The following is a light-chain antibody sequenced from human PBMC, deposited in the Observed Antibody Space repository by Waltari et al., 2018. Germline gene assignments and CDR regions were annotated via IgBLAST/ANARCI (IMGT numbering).Light chain of an antibody. CDR1: SSDVGGYNY. Sequence: QSALTQPASVSGSPGQSITISCTGTSSDVGGYNYVPWYQQPPGKAPKLMIYDISNRPSGVSNRFSGSKSGNTASLTISGLQPEDEADYYCSSYTSSTIYVFGTGTKVTVL. J-gene: IGLJ1*01. CDR2: DIS. CDR3: SSYTSSTIYV. V-gene: IGLV2-14*01.